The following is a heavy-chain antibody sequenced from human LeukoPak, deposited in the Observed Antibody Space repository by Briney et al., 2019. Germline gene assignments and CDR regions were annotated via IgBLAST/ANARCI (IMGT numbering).Heavy chain of an antibody. CDR1: GGSISSGNYY. D-gene: IGHD3-3*01. CDR3: ARAILTPSGFVWHFDL. Sequence: SETLSLTCTVSGGSISSGNYYWTWIRQHPGKGLEWIGYTHYSRSAYYNPSLKSRVTISVDTSKSQFSLKLSSVTAAETAVYYCARAILTPSGFVWHFDLWGRGTLVTVSS. J-gene: IGHJ2*01. V-gene: IGHV4-31*03. CDR2: THYSRSA.